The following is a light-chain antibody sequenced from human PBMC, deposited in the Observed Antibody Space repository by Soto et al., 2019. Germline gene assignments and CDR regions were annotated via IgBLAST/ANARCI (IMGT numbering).Light chain of an antibody. CDR1: QSVSSSY. CDR3: QQYGSSPRT. V-gene: IGKV3-20*01. J-gene: IGKJ1*01. Sequence: IVLTQSPGTLSLSPGGRATLSCRASQSVSSSYLAWYQQKPGQAPRLLIYGASSRATGIPDRFSGSRSGTDFTLTISRLEPEDFAVYYCQQYGSSPRTFGQGTKVDIK. CDR2: GAS.